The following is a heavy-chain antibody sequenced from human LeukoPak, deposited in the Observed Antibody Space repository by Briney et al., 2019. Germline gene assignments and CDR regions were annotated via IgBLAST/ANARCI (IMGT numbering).Heavy chain of an antibody. Sequence: PGGSLRLSCVGSGFTFSSYWVNWVRQSPGKGLEWVANIKPDGGDKYYVDSARGRFTVSRDNAKNSAFLQMNSLRAEDTAIYYCATISAQTFDIWGQGTLVSVSS. CDR3: ATISAQTFDI. CDR1: GFTFSSYW. V-gene: IGHV3-7*01. D-gene: IGHD5-24*01. J-gene: IGHJ3*02. CDR2: IKPDGGDK.